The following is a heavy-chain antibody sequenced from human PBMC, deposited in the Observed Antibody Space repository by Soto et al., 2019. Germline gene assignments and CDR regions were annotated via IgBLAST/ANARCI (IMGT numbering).Heavy chain of an antibody. J-gene: IGHJ3*02. CDR3: ASPDLAAAPTHDAFDI. V-gene: IGHV3-21*01. D-gene: IGHD6-13*01. CDR2: ISSSSSYI. CDR1: GFTFSSYS. Sequence: GGSLRLSCAASGFTFSSYSMNWVRQAPGKGLEWVSSISSSSSYIYYADSVKGRFTISRDNAKNSLYLQMNSLRAEDTAVYYCASPDLAAAPTHDAFDIWGQGTMVTVSS.